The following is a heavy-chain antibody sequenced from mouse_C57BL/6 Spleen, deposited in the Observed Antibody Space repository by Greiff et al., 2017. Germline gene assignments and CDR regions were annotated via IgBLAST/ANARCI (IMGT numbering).Heavy chain of an antibody. CDR2: IYPGSGST. J-gene: IGHJ3*01. V-gene: IGHV1-55*01. D-gene: IGHD1-1*01. Sequence: QVQLQQSVAELVKPGASVKMSCKASGYTFTSYWITWVKQRPGQGLEWIGDIYPGSGSTNYNEKFKSKATLTVDTSSSTAYMQLSSLTSEDSAVYYCARYYGSPSFACWGEGTLVTVSA. CDR1: GYTFTSYW. CDR3: ARYYGSPSFAC.